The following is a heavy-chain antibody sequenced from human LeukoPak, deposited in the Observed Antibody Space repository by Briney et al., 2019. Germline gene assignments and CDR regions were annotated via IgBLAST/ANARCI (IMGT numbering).Heavy chain of an antibody. CDR3: AKEIYYDSSAFFDY. V-gene: IGHV3-30*18. J-gene: IGHJ4*02. CDR2: ISYDGSSE. D-gene: IGHD3-22*01. CDR1: GFPFSTYG. Sequence: GGSLRLSCAASGFPFSTYGMHWGRQAPGKGLEWVAAISYDGSSEYYADSVKGRFTISRDNSKNTLYLQMNSLRTEDTAVYFCAKEIYYDSSAFFDYWGQGTLVTVSS.